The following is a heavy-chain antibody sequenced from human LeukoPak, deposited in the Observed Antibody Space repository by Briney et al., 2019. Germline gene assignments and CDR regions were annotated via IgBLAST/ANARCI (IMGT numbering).Heavy chain of an antibody. Sequence: GGSLRLSCAASGFTFSTYEMNWVRQAPRKGLEWVSYISSSGSTIYYADSVKGRFTISRDNAKNSLCLQMNSLRAEDTAVYHCAREFGPADQDKEETDYWGQGTLVTVSS. D-gene: IGHD3-10*01. CDR3: AREFGPADQDKEETDY. CDR1: GFTFSTYE. V-gene: IGHV3-48*03. CDR2: ISSSGSTI. J-gene: IGHJ4*02.